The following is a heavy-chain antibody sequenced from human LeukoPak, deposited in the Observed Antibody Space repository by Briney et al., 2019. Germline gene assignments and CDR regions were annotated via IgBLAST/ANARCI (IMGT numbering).Heavy chain of an antibody. D-gene: IGHD4-17*01. Sequence: SETLSLTCAVYGGSFSGYYWSWIRQPPGKGLEWIGEINHSGSTNYNPSLKSRVTISVDTSKNQFSLKLSSVTAADTAVYYCASCDTVTWASDIWGQGTMVTVSS. J-gene: IGHJ3*02. V-gene: IGHV4-34*01. CDR2: INHSGST. CDR3: ASCDTVTWASDI. CDR1: GGSFSGYY.